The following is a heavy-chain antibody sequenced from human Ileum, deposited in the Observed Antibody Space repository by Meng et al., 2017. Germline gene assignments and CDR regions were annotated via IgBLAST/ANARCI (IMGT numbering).Heavy chain of an antibody. D-gene: IGHD2-15*01. V-gene: IGHV1-18*01. J-gene: IGHJ4*02. CDR1: GYTFGING. Sequence: QGHLRLVGPGVRMPGAPVAVSFKAPGYTFGINGNCWVRQAHGQGLEWMGWFVNYVDTYPAPKFQGRVTMTTDTHTNSAFMELRSLTSDDTAVYYCASGTPGRSYCDYWGQGTLVTVSS. CDR3: ASGTPGRSYCDY. CDR2: FVNYVDT.